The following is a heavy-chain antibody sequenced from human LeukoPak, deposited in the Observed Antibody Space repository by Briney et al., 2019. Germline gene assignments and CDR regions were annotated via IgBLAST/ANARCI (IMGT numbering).Heavy chain of an antibody. CDR2: ISYDGSNK. J-gene: IGHJ4*02. V-gene: IGHV3-30*04. CDR1: GFTFSSYA. D-gene: IGHD4-23*01. Sequence: PGRSLRLSCAASGFTFSSYAMHWVRQAPGKGLEWVAVISYDGSNKYYADSVKGRFTISRDNSKNTLYLQMNSLRAEDTAVYYCARDSSYGGILDYWGQGTLVTVSS. CDR3: ARDSSYGGILDY.